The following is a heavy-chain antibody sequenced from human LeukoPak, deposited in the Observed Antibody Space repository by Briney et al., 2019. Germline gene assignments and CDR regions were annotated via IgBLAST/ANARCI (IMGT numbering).Heavy chain of an antibody. V-gene: IGHV3-23*01. J-gene: IGHJ4*02. CDR2: ISGSGGST. CDR3: AKSPGYSSSWPNYFDY. Sequence: GGSLRLSCAASGFTFSTYAMSWVRQAPGKGLEWVSAISGSGGSTYYADSVKGWFTISRDNSKNTLYLQMNSLRAEDTAVYYCAKSPGYSSSWPNYFDYWGQGTLVTVSS. D-gene: IGHD6-13*01. CDR1: GFTFSTYA.